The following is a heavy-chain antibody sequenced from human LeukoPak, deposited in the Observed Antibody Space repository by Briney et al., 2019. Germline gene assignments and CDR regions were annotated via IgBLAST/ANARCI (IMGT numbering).Heavy chain of an antibody. CDR1: GFTFSTYC. D-gene: IGHD3-16*02. V-gene: IGHV3-30*02. CDR2: IGYEESNK. J-gene: IGHJ4*02. Sequence: PGGSLRLSCAASGFTFSTYCVHWVRQAPGKGLEWVTFIGYEESNKYYADSVKGRFTISRDNSKNTLYLQMNSLRAEDTAVYYCAREGSLGYLDAKIDYWGQGTLVTVSS. CDR3: AREGSLGYLDAKIDY.